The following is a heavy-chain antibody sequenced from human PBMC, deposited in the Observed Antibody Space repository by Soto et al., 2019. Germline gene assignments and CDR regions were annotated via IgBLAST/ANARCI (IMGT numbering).Heavy chain of an antibody. CDR2: MNRDGSEK. J-gene: IGHJ4*02. CDR1: GFTFSSYW. CDR3: GSDAGRRFDY. Sequence: EVQLVESGGGLVQPGVSLRLSCAASGFTFSSYWMTWARQAPGKGLEWVASMNRDGSEKRYVDSVEGRFTISRDNAKNSLFLQMNSLSPDDTAVYYCGSDAGRRFDYWGQGSLVTVSS. D-gene: IGHD6-13*01. V-gene: IGHV3-7*01.